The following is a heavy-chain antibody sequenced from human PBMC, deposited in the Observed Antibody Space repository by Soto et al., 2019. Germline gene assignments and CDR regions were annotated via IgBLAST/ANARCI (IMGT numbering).Heavy chain of an antibody. Sequence: PGESLKISCKGSGYSFNSYWIGWVRQVPGKGLEWMGIIYPGDSETRYSPSFQGHVTISADKSIGTAYLQWSTLEASDTAMYYCARHVGSTQLWLQSGADRWGQGTLVTVSS. CDR1: GYSFNSYW. J-gene: IGHJ5*02. V-gene: IGHV5-51*01. CDR3: ARHVGSTQLWLQSGADR. D-gene: IGHD5-18*01. CDR2: IYPGDSET.